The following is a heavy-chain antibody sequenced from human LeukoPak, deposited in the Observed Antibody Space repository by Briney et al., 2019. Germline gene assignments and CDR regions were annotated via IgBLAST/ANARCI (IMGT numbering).Heavy chain of an antibody. J-gene: IGHJ4*02. V-gene: IGHV3-7*01. CDR2: IRKDGSDK. D-gene: IGHD1-14*01. Sequence: GGSLRLSCVASGFTFSNCWMSWVRQAPGKGLEWVANIRKDGSDKYYVDSVKGRFTISRDNAKNSLYLQMNSLRAEDTAVYYCATDPAGIGSESYWGQGTRVTVSS. CDR1: GFTFSNCW. CDR3: ATDPAGIGSESY.